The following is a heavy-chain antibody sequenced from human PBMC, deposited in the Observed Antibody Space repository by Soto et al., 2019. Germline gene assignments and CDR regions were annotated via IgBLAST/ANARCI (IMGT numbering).Heavy chain of an antibody. V-gene: IGHV1-2*04. D-gene: IGHD5-12*01. CDR2: INPNGGVT. CDR3: ARESGGATATLDYYYFYMDV. CDR1: GDSFNDYY. J-gene: IGHJ6*03. Sequence: QVQLVQSGAEVRKPGASVTVSCRSSGDSFNDYYIHWVRQAPGQGFEWMGWINPNGGVTKYAQKFQGWGRINRASSIRTGQMQLSRLRSDDTAVYYCARESGGATATLDYYYFYMDVWGTGTTVTVSS.